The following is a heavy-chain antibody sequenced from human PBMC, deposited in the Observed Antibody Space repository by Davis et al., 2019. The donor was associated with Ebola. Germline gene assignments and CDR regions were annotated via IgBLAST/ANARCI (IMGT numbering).Heavy chain of an antibody. Sequence: SETLSLTCAVYGGSFSSHYWTWIRQPPGKGLEWIGHIHYSGSTNYNPSLKSRVTTSVDTSKNQFSLNLSSVTAADTAVYYCARMPTVTADHWYFDLWGRGTLVTVSS. CDR2: IHYSGST. CDR3: ARMPTVTADHWYFDL. J-gene: IGHJ2*01. D-gene: IGHD4-17*01. CDR1: GGSFSSHY. V-gene: IGHV4-59*11.